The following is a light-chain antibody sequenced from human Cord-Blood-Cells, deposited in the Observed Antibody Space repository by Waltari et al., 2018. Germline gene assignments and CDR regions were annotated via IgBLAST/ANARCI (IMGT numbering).Light chain of an antibody. V-gene: IGKV3-20*01. J-gene: IGKJ1*01. Sequence: IVLTQSPGTLSLSPGARATLSCRASQSVSSSYLAWYQQKPGQAPRLLIDGASSRATGIPDRFSGSGSGTDFTLTISRLEPEDFAVYYCQQYGSSLSWTFGQGTKVEIK. CDR2: GAS. CDR3: QQYGSSLSWT. CDR1: QSVSSSY.